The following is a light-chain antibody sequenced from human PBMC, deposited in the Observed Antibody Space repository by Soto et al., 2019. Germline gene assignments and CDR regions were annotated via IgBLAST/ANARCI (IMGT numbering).Light chain of an antibody. J-gene: IGKJ5*01. CDR3: QQYYSYPHT. CDR2: AAS. V-gene: IGKV1-8*01. Sequence: AIRMTQSPSSLSASTGDRVTITCRASQGISSYLAWYQQKPGKAPKLLIYAASTLQSGVPSRFSGSGPGTDFTLTISCLQSEDFATYYCQQYYSYPHTFGQGTRLEIK. CDR1: QGISSY.